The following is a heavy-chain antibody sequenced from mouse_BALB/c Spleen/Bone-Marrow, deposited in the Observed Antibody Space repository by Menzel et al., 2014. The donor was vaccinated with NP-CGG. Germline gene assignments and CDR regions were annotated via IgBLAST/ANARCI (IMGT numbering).Heavy chain of an antibody. D-gene: IGHD2-4*01. J-gene: IGHJ3*01. CDR2: ISSGGSYT. CDR3: ARPYDFGAWFAY. V-gene: IGHV5-6*01. CDR1: GFTFSSYG. Sequence: EVHLVESGGGLVKPGGSLKLSCAASGFTFSSYGMSWVRQTPDKRLEWVATISSGGSYTYYPDSVKGRFTISRDNAKNTLYLQMSSLKSEDTAMYYCARPYDFGAWFAYWGQGTLVTVSA.